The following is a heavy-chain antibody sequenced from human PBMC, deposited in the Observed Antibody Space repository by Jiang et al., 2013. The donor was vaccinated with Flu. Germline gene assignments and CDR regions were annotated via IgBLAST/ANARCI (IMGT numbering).Heavy chain of an antibody. V-gene: IGHV3-30*09. CDR2: TTSGGNKQ. J-gene: IGHJ1*01. CDR1: GFTFSRFS. Sequence: QLVESGGGVVQPGTSLRLSCAVSGFTFSRFSMHWVRQPPGKGLEWVAATTSGGNKQYYADSVRGQFVISRDNSRDTSASTAYMELSGLRLEDTAVYYCARESPGRGVVGIGIMGYWGQGTLVTVSS. CDR3: ARESPGRGVVGIGIMGY. D-gene: IGHD3-3*01.